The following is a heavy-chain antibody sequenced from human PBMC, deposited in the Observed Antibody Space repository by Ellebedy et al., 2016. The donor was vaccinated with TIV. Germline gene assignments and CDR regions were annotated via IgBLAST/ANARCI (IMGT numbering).Heavy chain of an antibody. V-gene: IGHV3-48*01. CDR1: GFTFSSYS. Sequence: PAGSLRLSCAASGFTFSSYSMNWVRQAPGKGLEWVSYISSSSSTIYYADSVKGRFTISRDNAKNSLYLQMNSLRAEDTAVYYCARGWDSSSSYFDYWGQGTLVTVFS. CDR2: ISSSSSTI. J-gene: IGHJ4*02. CDR3: ARGWDSSSSYFDY. D-gene: IGHD6-6*01.